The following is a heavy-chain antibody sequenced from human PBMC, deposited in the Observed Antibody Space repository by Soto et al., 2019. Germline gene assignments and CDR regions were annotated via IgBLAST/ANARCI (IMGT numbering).Heavy chain of an antibody. Sequence: ASVKVSCKASGYTLTSYGISWVRQAPGQGLEWMGWISAYNGNTNYAQKLQGRVTMTTDTSTSTAYMELRSLRSDDTAVYYCARSYCSGGSCHGYYFDYWGQGTLVTVSS. CDR3: ARSYCSGGSCHGYYFDY. CDR1: GYTLTSYG. J-gene: IGHJ4*02. V-gene: IGHV1-18*01. D-gene: IGHD2-15*01. CDR2: ISAYNGNT.